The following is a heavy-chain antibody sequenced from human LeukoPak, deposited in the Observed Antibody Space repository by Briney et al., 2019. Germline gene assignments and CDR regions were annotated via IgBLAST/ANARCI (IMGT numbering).Heavy chain of an antibody. CDR1: GITFNNYW. CDR2: VDTDGSGT. J-gene: IGHJ4*02. V-gene: IGHV3-74*01. Sequence: GGSLRLSCEASGITFNNYWLHWVRQAPGKGLVWVSRVDTDGSGTIYADSEKGRFTVSRDNAKNTLYLQMISLRAEDTAVYYCARGGYSSGLDYWGQGILVTVSS. CDR3: ARGGYSSGLDY. D-gene: IGHD6-19*01.